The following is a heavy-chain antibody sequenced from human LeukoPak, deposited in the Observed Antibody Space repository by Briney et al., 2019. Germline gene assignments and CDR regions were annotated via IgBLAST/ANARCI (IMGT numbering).Heavy chain of an antibody. CDR2: IWYDGSNK. V-gene: IGHV3-33*01. J-gene: IGHJ4*02. Sequence: PGRSLRLSCAASGFTFSNYGMHWVRQAPGKGLEWVALIWYDGSNKYYADSVRGRFTISRDNSKNTLYLQMKSLRVEDTAVYYCATSFGYDSSGYYFYYFDYWGQGTLVTVSS. D-gene: IGHD3-22*01. CDR3: ATSFGYDSSGYYFYYFDY. CDR1: GFTFSNYG.